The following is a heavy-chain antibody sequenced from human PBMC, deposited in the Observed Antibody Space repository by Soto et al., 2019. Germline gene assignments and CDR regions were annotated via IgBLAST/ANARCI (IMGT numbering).Heavy chain of an antibody. CDR3: AISPDLTYSSSWYFDY. CDR1: GFTFSSYA. J-gene: IGHJ4*02. D-gene: IGHD6-13*01. CDR2: ISGSGGST. V-gene: IGHV3-23*01. Sequence: GGSLRLSCAASGFTFSSYAMSWVRQAPGKGLEWVSAISGSGGSTYYANSVKGRFTISRDNSKNTLYLQMNSLRAEDTAVYYCAISPDLTYSSSWYFDYWGQGTLVTVSS.